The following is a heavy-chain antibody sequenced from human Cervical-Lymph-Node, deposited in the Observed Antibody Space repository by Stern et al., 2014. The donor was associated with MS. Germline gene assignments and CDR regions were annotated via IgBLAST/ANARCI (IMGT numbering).Heavy chain of an antibody. Sequence: QVQLQESGPRLVKASETLSLTCTVSTYSMNNYYWTWIRQSPGKGLEWIGYVYSSGSTKYNPSLNSRVTISINLSEKQFSLRLSSVTAADTALYYCATRGRSRSGETFDFWGQGTQVTVSS. CDR2: VYSSGST. V-gene: IGHV4-59*12. J-gene: IGHJ4*02. CDR3: ATRGRSRSGETFDF. D-gene: IGHD3-10*01. CDR1: TYSMNNYY.